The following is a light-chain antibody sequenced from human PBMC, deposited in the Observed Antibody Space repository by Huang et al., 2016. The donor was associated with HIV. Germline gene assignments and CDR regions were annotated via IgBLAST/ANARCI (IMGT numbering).Light chain of an antibody. J-gene: IGKJ5*01. V-gene: IGKV3-11*01. CDR1: KSVGNY. CDR3: QQRSKWPIT. Sequence: EIVLTQSPGTLSLSTGERATLSCRTSKSVGNYLVWYQQKPGQVPSLLIYDASYRAAGIPARFSGSGSGTDFTLTMSSLEPEDFAVYYCQQRSKWPITFGQGTRLEIK. CDR2: DAS.